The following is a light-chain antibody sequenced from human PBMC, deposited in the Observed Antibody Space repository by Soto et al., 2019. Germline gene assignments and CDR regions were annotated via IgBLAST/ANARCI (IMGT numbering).Light chain of an antibody. V-gene: IGKV1-8*01. Sequence: AIRMTQSPSSFSASTGDRVTITCRASQGISSYLAWYQQKPGKAPKLLIYDASSLESGVPQRFSGSGSGTDFTLTISSLQPDDFATYYCQQYNSYSWTFGQGTKVDIK. CDR2: DAS. CDR1: QGISSY. CDR3: QQYNSYSWT. J-gene: IGKJ1*01.